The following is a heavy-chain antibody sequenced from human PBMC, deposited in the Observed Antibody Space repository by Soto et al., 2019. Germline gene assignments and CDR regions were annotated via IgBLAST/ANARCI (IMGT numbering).Heavy chain of an antibody. J-gene: IGHJ4*02. CDR3: ATLPPRIVVVMSPFPS. CDR1: GTSISSTFW. CDR2: IYHSGMA. Sequence: VQLRQSGSGLVKPSGTLSLTCFVSGTSISSTFWWTWVRQAPGKGLEWIGEIYHSGMAKYNPSRKSRVTISVDKSSNQFSLTLTSVTAADTAMYYCATLPPRIVVVMSPFPSWGQGTPVTVSS. V-gene: IGHV4-4*02. D-gene: IGHD2-21*01.